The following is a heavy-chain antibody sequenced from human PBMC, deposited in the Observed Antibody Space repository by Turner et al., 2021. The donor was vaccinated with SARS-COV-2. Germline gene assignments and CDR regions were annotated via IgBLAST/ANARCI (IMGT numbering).Heavy chain of an antibody. CDR3: ARALFYPLGGYEGFDY. CDR2: FIPIVDTA. D-gene: IGHD5-12*01. J-gene: IGHJ4*02. Sequence: VQLVQSGAEVKKPVSSGKISCRASGGSFSSYAIIWVRQAPGQGLEWMGEFIPIVDTAKDAQKYEGRVTIAADGSTSTAYMELGRLGSEDTAVYYGARALFYPLGGYEGFDYWGQGTMVTVSS. V-gene: IGHV1-69*01. CDR1: GGSFSSYA.